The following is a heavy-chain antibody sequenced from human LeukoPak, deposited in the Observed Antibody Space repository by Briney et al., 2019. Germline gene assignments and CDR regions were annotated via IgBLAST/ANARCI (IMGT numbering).Heavy chain of an antibody. D-gene: IGHD3-9*01. CDR3: ARESVDYDILTGYQFDY. CDR2: ISSSSSYI. J-gene: IGHJ4*02. V-gene: IGHV3-21*01. CDR1: GFTFSSYS. Sequence: GGSLRLSCAASGFTFSSYSMNWVGQPPGKGLEGVSSISSSSSYIYYADAVKDRFTISRDNAKNSLYLQMNSLRAEDTAVYYCARESVDYDILTGYQFDYCGQGTLGTVSS.